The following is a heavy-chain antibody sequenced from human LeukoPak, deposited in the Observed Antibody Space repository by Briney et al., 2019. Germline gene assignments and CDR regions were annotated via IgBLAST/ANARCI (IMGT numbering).Heavy chain of an antibody. D-gene: IGHD1-1*01. CDR3: ASTSGTTSQPFDY. CDR1: GGSISSYY. J-gene: IGHJ4*02. V-gene: IGHV4-4*09. CDR2: IYSSGST. Sequence: SETLSLTCTVSGGSISSYYWKWIRQPPGKGLEWIGYIYSSGSTNYNPSLKSRVTISLDTSKNQFSLKLSSVTAADTAVYYCASTSGTTSQPFDYWGQGTLVTVSS.